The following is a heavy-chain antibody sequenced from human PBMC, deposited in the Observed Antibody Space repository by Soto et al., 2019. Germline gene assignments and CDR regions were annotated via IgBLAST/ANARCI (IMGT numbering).Heavy chain of an antibody. CDR3: AREDIVVVVAARLRYYYYYMDV. J-gene: IGHJ6*03. V-gene: IGHV4-59*01. Sequence: ASETLSLTCTVSGVSISSYYWSWLRQPPGKGLEWIGYIYYSGSTNYNPSLKSRVTISVDTSKNQFSLKLSSVTAADTAVYYCAREDIVVVVAARLRYYYYYMDVWGKGTTVTVSS. D-gene: IGHD2-15*01. CDR1: GVSISSYY. CDR2: IYYSGST.